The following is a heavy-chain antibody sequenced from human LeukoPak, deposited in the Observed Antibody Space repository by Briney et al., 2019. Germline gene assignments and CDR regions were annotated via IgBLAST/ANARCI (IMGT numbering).Heavy chain of an antibody. V-gene: IGHV3-48*03. CDR2: ISSSGTTT. CDR3: ARGYGSGSSHIDY. J-gene: IGHJ4*02. D-gene: IGHD3-10*01. CDR1: GFTFSSYE. Sequence: GGSLRLSCAASGFTFSSYEMNWVRQAPGKGLEWVSYISSSGTTTYYAASVKGRFTISRDNAKNSPYLQMNSLRAEDTAVYYCARGYGSGSSHIDYWGQGTLVTVSS.